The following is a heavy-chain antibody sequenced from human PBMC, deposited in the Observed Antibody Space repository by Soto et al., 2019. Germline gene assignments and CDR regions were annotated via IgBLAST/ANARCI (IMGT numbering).Heavy chain of an antibody. CDR1: GSTFSSYA. J-gene: IGHJ4*02. CDR3: AKVRSTMYYDFWSGYYSG. CDR2: ISGSGGST. D-gene: IGHD3-3*01. Sequence: GGSLRLSCAASGSTFSSYAMSWVRQAPGKGLEWVSAISGSGGSTYYADSVKGRFTISRDNSKNTLYLQMNSLRAEDTAVYYCAKVRSTMYYDFWSGYYSGWGQGTLVTVSS. V-gene: IGHV3-23*01.